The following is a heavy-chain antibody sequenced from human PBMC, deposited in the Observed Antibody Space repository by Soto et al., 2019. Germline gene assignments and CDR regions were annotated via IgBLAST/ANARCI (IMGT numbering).Heavy chain of an antibody. J-gene: IGHJ4*02. CDR1: GGSISSGSYS. CDR3: ARAGGLGAVAVDY. V-gene: IGHV4-30-2*01. Sequence: QLQLQESGSGLVKPSQTPSLTCAVSGGSISSGSYSWSWIRQPPGKGLEWIGYIYHSGSTYYNPSLKSRVTISVDRSKNQFSLKLSSVTAADTAVYYCARAGGLGAVAVDYWGQGTLVTVSS. D-gene: IGHD6-19*01. CDR2: IYHSGST.